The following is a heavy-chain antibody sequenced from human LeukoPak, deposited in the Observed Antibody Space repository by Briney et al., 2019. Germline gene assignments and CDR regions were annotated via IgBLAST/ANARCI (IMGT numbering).Heavy chain of an antibody. CDR3: ARHIGSYYDSSGYPYYYYYYMDV. Sequence: GESLKISCKGSGYSFTSYWIGWVRPMPGKGLEWMGIIYPGDSDTRYSPSFQGQVTISADKSISTAYLQWSSLKASDTAMYYCARHIGSYYDSSGYPYYYYYYMDVWGKGTTVTVSS. CDR1: GYSFTSYW. J-gene: IGHJ6*03. V-gene: IGHV5-51*01. CDR2: IYPGDSDT. D-gene: IGHD3-22*01.